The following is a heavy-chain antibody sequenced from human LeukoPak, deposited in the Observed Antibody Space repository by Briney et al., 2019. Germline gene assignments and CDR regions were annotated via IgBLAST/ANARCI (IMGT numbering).Heavy chain of an antibody. CDR3: ARAVYSSSWNGGDYFDY. V-gene: IGHV1-2*02. Sequence: GAVTVSCMASGYTFTGYYMHWVRQAPGQGGEGVGWINPNSGGTNYAQKFQGRVTMTRDTSISTAYMELSRLRSDDTAVYYCARAVYSSSWNGGDYFDYWGQGTLVTVSS. CDR2: INPNSGGT. CDR1: GYTFTGYY. D-gene: IGHD6-13*01. J-gene: IGHJ4*02.